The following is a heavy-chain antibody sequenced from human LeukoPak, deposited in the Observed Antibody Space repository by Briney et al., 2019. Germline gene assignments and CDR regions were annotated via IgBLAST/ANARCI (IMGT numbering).Heavy chain of an antibody. CDR1: GDSISSYY. CDR2: IYYSGST. Sequence: SETLSLTCTVSGDSISSYYWSWIRQPPGKGLEWIGYIYYSGSTNYNPSLKSRVTISVDTSKNQFSLKLSSVTAADTAVYYCARGGSSSWYPNFDYWGQGTLVTVSS. D-gene: IGHD6-13*01. V-gene: IGHV4-59*08. J-gene: IGHJ4*02. CDR3: ARGGSSSWYPNFDY.